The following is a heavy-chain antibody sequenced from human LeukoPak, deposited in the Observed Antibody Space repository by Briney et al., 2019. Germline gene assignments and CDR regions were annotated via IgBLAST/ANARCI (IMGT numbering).Heavy chain of an antibody. D-gene: IGHD2-2*01. Sequence: TPSETLSLTCAVSGYSISSGYYWAWTRHPPGKGLEWIGSIYHSGSTYYNPSLKRRVTISADTSKIQFSLTLSSVTAADTAVYFCARASAAAVAPSGQRTLATVSS. V-gene: IGHV4-38-2*01. CDR1: GYSISSGYY. CDR3: ARASAAAVAP. J-gene: IGHJ5*02. CDR2: IYHSGST.